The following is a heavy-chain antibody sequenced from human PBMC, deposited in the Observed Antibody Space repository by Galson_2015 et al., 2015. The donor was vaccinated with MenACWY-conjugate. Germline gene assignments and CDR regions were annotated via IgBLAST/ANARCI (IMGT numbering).Heavy chain of an antibody. CDR1: GFTFSSYR. Sequence: SLRLSCAASGFTFSSYRMNWVRQAPGKGLEWVSSISSSSSYIYYADSVKGRFTISRDNAKDSLYLQMNSLRAEDTAVYYCARDRARFLSAISEYYFDYWGQGTLVTVSS. CDR3: ARDRARFLSAISEYYFDY. CDR2: ISSSSSYI. D-gene: IGHD2/OR15-2a*01. J-gene: IGHJ4*02. V-gene: IGHV3-21*01.